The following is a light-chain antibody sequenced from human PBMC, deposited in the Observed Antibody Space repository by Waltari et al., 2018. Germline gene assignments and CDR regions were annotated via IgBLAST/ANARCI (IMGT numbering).Light chain of an antibody. V-gene: IGKV3-20*01. CDR1: QSHRRSR. CDR3: QQYGSSIMYT. Sequence: RAGQSHRRSRFAWFLHKPGQAPRLLINGAAVRATGIPDRFSGSGSWTDFTLTISGVEPEDFAVYYCQQYGSSIMYTFGQGTRLEIK. J-gene: IGKJ2*01. CDR2: GAA.